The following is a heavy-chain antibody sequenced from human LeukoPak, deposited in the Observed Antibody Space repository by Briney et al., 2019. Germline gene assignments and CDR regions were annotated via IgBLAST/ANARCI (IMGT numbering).Heavy chain of an antibody. V-gene: IGHV1-46*01. CDR2: INPSGGST. J-gene: IGHJ6*03. CDR1: GYTFTSYG. D-gene: IGHD3-10*01. Sequence: ASVKVSCKTSGYTFTSYGISWVRQAPGQGLEWMGIINPSGGSTSYAQTFQGRVTITRDMSTSTVYMELSSLRSEDTAVYYCARSPDYYGSGSYPHYYYYYYMDVWGKGTTVTVSS. CDR3: ARSPDYYGSGSYPHYYYYYYMDV.